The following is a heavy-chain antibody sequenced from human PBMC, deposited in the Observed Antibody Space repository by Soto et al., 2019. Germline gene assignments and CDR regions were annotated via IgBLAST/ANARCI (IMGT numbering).Heavy chain of an antibody. CDR2: ISYDGSNK. D-gene: IGHD3-3*02. J-gene: IGHJ6*02. CDR3: AKDAEGRTAIGFLEWLNYYYGMDV. V-gene: IGHV3-30*18. Sequence: QVQLVESGGGVVQPGRSLRLSCAASGFTFSSYGMHWVRQAPGKGLEWVAVISYDGSNKYYADSVKGRFTISRDNSKNTRYLQMNSLRAEDTAVYYCAKDAEGRTAIGFLEWLNYYYGMDVWGQGPTVTVSS. CDR1: GFTFSSYG.